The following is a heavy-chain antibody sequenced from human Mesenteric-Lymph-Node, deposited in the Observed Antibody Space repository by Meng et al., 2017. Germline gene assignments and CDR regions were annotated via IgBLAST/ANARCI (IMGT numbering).Heavy chain of an antibody. D-gene: IGHD2/OR15-2a*01. V-gene: IGHV4-34*01. Sequence: QVHVQRWVAGLLKPSLTRPPPCAVYGGSCMDYFWTWIRQPPGKGLEWIGEIHHTGSTNYNPSFKSRVTILVDKSENLFSLRLTSVTAADTAVYYCASAGYYCLDYWGQGSLVTVSS. CDR3: ASAGYYCLDY. CDR2: IHHTGST. CDR1: GGSCMDYF. J-gene: IGHJ4*02.